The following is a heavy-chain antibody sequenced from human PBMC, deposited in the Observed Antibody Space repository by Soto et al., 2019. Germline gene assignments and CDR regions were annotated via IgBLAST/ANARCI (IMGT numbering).Heavy chain of an antibody. CDR1: GGSISSSNW. J-gene: IGHJ6*02. D-gene: IGHD3-10*01. CDR2: IYHSGST. V-gene: IGHV4-4*02. CDR3: ARVSGNYYYGMDV. Sequence: SETLSLTCAVSGGSISSSNWWSWVRQPPGKGLEWIGEIYHSGSTNYNPSLKSRVTISVDKSKNQFSLKLSSVTAADTAVYYCARVSGNYYYGMDVWGQGTTVTVSS.